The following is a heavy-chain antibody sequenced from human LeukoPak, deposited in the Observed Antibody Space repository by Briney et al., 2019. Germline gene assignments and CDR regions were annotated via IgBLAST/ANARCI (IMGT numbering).Heavy chain of an antibody. CDR2: MNPNSGNT. V-gene: IGHV1-8*01. D-gene: IGHD2/OR15-2a*01. CDR3: ASSQRLSSYYYYYYYMDV. CDR1: GYTSINYG. J-gene: IGHJ6*03. Sequence: ASVKVSCKASGYTSINYGINWVRQATGQGLEWMGWMNPNSGNTGYAQKFQGRVTMTRNTSISTAYMELSSLRSEDTAVYYCASSQRLSSYYYYYYYMDVWGKGTTVTVSS.